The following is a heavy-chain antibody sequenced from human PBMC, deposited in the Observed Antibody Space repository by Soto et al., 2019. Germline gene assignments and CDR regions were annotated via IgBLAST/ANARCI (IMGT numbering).Heavy chain of an antibody. CDR1: GFTFSGYW. J-gene: IGHJ4*02. D-gene: IGHD4-17*01. CDR3: ARLRLFYFDY. Sequence: GGSLRLSCAASGFTFSGYWMSWVRQVPGKGLEWVASIKEDGSVSYSVDSVKGRFTISRDNAKNSLYLQMNSLRAEDTAVYYCARLRLFYFDYWGQGTLVTVSS. CDR2: IKEDGSVS. V-gene: IGHV3-7*01.